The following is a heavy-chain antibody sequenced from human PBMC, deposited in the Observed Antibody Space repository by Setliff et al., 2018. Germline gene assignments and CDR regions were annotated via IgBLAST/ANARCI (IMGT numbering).Heavy chain of an antibody. J-gene: IGHJ2*01. Sequence: PETLSLTCPVSGGSIDSSFWNWIRQSPEKGLEWIGYKSTRGDTNSNASLRSRITMSMDTSRSQFSLNLTSVTASDTAIYFCARAVDSSGYFSFWDFDLWGRGTLVTVSS. V-gene: IGHV4-59*13. CDR1: GGSIDSSF. D-gene: IGHD3-22*01. CDR3: ARAVDSSGYFSFWDFDL. CDR2: KSTRGDT.